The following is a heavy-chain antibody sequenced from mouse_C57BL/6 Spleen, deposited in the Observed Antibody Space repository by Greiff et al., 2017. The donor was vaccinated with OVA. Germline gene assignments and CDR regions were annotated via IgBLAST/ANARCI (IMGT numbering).Heavy chain of an antibody. CDR2: INPSTGGT. D-gene: IGHD2-2*01. CDR1: GYSFTGYY. J-gene: IGHJ3*01. Sequence: VQLQQPGPELVKPGASVKISCKASGYSFTGYYMNWVKQSPEQSLEWIGDINPSTGGTTYNQKFQAKATLTVDKSSSTAYMQLKSLSSEDSAVYCCGPYGYSLAYWGKGTLVTVSA. V-gene: IGHV1-42*01. CDR3: GPYGYSLAY.